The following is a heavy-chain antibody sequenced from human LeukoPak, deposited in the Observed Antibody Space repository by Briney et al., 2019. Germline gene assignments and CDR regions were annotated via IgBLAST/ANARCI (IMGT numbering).Heavy chain of an antibody. V-gene: IGHV1-69*01. CDR1: GGTFSRYA. Sequence: SVKVSCKASGGTFSRYAISWVRQAPGQGLEWMGGIIPMFGIANYAQKFQGRVTITADESTSTAYMELSSLRSEDTAVYYCTRDRPYSGGWRGFDYWGQGTLVTVSS. J-gene: IGHJ4*02. CDR2: IIPMFGIA. CDR3: TRDRPYSGGWRGFDY. D-gene: IGHD6-19*01.